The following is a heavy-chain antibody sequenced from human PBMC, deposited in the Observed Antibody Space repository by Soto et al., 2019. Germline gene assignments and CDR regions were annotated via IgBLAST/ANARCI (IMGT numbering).Heavy chain of an antibody. V-gene: IGHV3-23*01. J-gene: IGHJ4*02. CDR2: ISAGSEGA. CDR3: ARDLWWYLH. CDR1: GFTFSSHA. Sequence: EVPLLESGGGLVQPGGALRLSCAASGFTFSSHAMSWVRQAPGKGLEWISSISAGSEGAYYADSVKGRFTISRDNSNTALYLQMNSPRAEDTAVYYCARDLWWYLHWGQGTLVTVSA. D-gene: IGHD2-15*01.